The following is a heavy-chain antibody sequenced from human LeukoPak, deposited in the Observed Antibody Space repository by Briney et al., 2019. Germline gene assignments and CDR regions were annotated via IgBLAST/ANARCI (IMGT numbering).Heavy chain of an antibody. CDR2: IYYSGST. CDR3: ARVVGEEGIYGSGSYYNYWYFDL. V-gene: IGHV4-31*03. D-gene: IGHD3-10*01. Sequence: SQTLSLTCTVSGGSISSGGYYWSWIRQHPGKGLEWIGYIYYSGSTYYNPSLKSRVTISVDTSKNQFSLKLSSVTAADTAVYYCARVVGEEGIYGSGSYYNYWYFDLWGRGTLVTVSS. CDR1: GGSISSGGYY. J-gene: IGHJ2*01.